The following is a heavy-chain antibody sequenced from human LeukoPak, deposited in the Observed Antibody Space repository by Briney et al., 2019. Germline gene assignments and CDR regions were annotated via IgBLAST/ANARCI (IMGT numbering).Heavy chain of an antibody. CDR1: GYTFTSYA. D-gene: IGHD3-22*01. Sequence: ASVKVSCKASGYTFTSYAMNWVRQAPGQGLEWVGWINTNTGNPTYAQGFTGRFVFSLDTSVSTAYLQISSLKAEDTAVYYCARVGTYYYDSSGYYYVDYWGQGTLVTVSS. J-gene: IGHJ4*02. CDR3: ARVGTYYYDSSGYYYVDY. V-gene: IGHV7-4-1*02. CDR2: INTNTGNP.